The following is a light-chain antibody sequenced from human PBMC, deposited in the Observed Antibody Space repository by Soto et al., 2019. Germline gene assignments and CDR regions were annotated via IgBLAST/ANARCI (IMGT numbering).Light chain of an antibody. CDR2: INT. Sequence: QSALTQPPSVSGAPGQRLTISCTGTSSNIGAGYDVHWYQQLPGTAPKLLIYINTNRPSGVPDRFSGSKSGTSASLAITGLQAEDEADYYCQSYDSSLSGYVFGTGTKLTVL. V-gene: IGLV1-40*01. J-gene: IGLJ1*01. CDR3: QSYDSSLSGYV. CDR1: SSNIGAGYD.